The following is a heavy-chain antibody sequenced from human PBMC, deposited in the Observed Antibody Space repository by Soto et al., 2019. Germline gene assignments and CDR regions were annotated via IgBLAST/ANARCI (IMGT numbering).Heavy chain of an antibody. J-gene: IGHJ4*02. CDR3: AQKGSGGSSEYYFDY. Sequence: GGSLRLSCAASGFTFSSYVMSWVRQAPGKGLEWVSGISGSGGSTYYADSVKGRCTISRDNSKNTLFLQRNSRRAEDTAVYYCAQKGSGGSSEYYFDYWGQGTLVTVSS. CDR1: GFTFSSYV. D-gene: IGHD2-15*01. CDR2: ISGSGGST. V-gene: IGHV3-23*01.